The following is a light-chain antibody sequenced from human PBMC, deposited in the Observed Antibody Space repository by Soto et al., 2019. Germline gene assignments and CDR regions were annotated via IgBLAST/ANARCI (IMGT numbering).Light chain of an antibody. CDR3: QQYGILWT. J-gene: IGKJ1*01. V-gene: IGKV1-5*03. CDR2: GAS. Sequence: DIQMTQSPSTLSASVGDRVTITCRASQSVSNWLAWFQQKPGKAPKLLIYGASTLGIEVPPRFSGSGSGTEFTLTISSLQPDDFATYYCQQYGILWTFGQGTKVEI. CDR1: QSVSNW.